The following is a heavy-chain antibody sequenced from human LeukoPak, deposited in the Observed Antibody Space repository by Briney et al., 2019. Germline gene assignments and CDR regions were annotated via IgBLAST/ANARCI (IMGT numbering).Heavy chain of an antibody. D-gene: IGHD6-13*01. J-gene: IGHJ4*02. CDR2: MNPANSDS. Sequence: GESLKISFKGSGFRFSNYWIAWVRPMPGEGLEWMGIMNPANSDSRYSPSFQGQVTFSADKSISTAYLQWSSLKASDRAMYYCARRIAATGREFDYWGQGTLVTVSS. CDR1: GFRFSNYW. CDR3: ARRIAATGREFDY. V-gene: IGHV5-51*01.